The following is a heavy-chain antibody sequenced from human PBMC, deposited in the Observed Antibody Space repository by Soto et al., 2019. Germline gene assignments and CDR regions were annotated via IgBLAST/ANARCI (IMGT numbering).Heavy chain of an antibody. CDR1: GGSITSSSYY. V-gene: IGHV4-39*01. J-gene: IGHJ4*02. CDR2: IYYDGNT. Sequence: QVQLQESGPGLVKPSETLSLTCTVSGGSITSSSYYWGWIRQPPGKGLECIGNIYYDGNTYYNPSLKSRLTVSSDTSRNQLSLRLNAVTAADTAVYYCARSSIAPRLFMYPFDFWGQGTLVTVSS. CDR3: ARSSIAPRLFMYPFDF. D-gene: IGHD6-6*01.